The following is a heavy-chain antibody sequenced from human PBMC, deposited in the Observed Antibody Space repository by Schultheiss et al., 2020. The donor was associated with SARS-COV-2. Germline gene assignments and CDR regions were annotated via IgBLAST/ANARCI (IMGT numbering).Heavy chain of an antibody. CDR3: ARRYCSGTSCYTARWYYYMDV. D-gene: IGHD2-2*02. Sequence: SETLSLTCTVSGGSISSGGYYWSWIRQPPGKGLEWIGYIYYSGSTNYNPSLKSRVTISVDTSKNQFSLKLSSVTPADTAVYYCARRYCSGTSCYTARWYYYMDVWGKGTTVTVSS. J-gene: IGHJ6*03. CDR1: GGSISSGGYY. CDR2: IYYSGST. V-gene: IGHV4-61*08.